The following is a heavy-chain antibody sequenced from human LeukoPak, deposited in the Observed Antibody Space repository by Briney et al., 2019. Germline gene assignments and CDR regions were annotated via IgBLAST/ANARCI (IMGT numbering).Heavy chain of an antibody. CDR1: GGSISSYY. Sequence: PSETLSLTCTVSGGSISSYYWSWMRQPPGKGLEWIGYIYYSGSTNYNPSLKSRVTISVDTSKNQFSLKLSSVTAADTAVYYCARVEVLGSSGWPFDYWGQGTLVTVSS. CDR2: IYYSGST. CDR3: ARVEVLGSSGWPFDY. D-gene: IGHD6-19*01. J-gene: IGHJ4*02. V-gene: IGHV4-59*01.